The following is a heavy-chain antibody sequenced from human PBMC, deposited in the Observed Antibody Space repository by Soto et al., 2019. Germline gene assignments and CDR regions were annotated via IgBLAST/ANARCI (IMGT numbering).Heavy chain of an antibody. J-gene: IGHJ3*02. V-gene: IGHV1-18*01. Sequence: ASVKVSCKASGYTFTSYGISWVRQAPGQGLEWMGWISAYNGNTNYAQKLQGRVTMTTDTSTSTAYMELRSLRSDDTAVYYCARGHGKRDDILTGIGRLYAFDIWGQGTMVTVSS. D-gene: IGHD3-9*01. CDR1: GYTFTSYG. CDR3: ARGHGKRDDILTGIGRLYAFDI. CDR2: ISAYNGNT.